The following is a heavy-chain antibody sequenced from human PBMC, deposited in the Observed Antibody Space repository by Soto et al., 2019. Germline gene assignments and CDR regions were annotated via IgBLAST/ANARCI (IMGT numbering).Heavy chain of an antibody. V-gene: IGHV1-69*13. CDR2: IIPIFGTA. CDR3: ARGTYSSPGNFDY. CDR1: GGTFSSYA. D-gene: IGHD6-13*01. Sequence: GASVKVSCKASGGTFSSYAISWVRQAPGQGLEWMGGIIPIFGTANYAQKFQGRVTITADESTSTAYMELSSLRSEDTAVYYCARGTYSSPGNFDYWGQGTLVTVYS. J-gene: IGHJ4*02.